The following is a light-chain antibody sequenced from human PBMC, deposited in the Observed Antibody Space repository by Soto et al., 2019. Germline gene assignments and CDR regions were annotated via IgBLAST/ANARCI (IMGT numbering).Light chain of an antibody. CDR1: SSDIGHYNL. Sequence: QSALTQPASVSGSPGQSITISCTGTSSDIGHYNLVSWFQQHPGKAPKLFIYEVNRRPSGVSDRLSGSKSANTASLTISGLQAEDEADYYCFSYAGAGTFVFGTGTKVTVL. V-gene: IGLV2-23*02. CDR2: EVN. J-gene: IGLJ1*01. CDR3: FSYAGAGTFV.